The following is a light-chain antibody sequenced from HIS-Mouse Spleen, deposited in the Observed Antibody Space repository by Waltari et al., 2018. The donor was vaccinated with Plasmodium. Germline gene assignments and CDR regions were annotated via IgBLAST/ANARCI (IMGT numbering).Light chain of an antibody. CDR1: SSDVGGYNY. V-gene: IGLV2-11*01. J-gene: IGLJ3*02. CDR2: DVS. CDR3: CSYAGSYTWV. Sequence: QSALTQPRSVSGSPGQSVTISFTGTSSDVGGYNYVSWYQQHPRKAPKLMIYDVSKRPSGVPDRFSGSKSGNTASLTISGLQAEDEADYYCCSYAGSYTWVFGGGTKLTVL.